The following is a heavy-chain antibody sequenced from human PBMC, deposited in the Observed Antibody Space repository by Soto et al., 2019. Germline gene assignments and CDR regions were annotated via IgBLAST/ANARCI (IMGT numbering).Heavy chain of an antibody. CDR1: GCPFSDYA. J-gene: IGHJ4*02. D-gene: IGHD6-19*01. CDR2: VSHDGRNT. Sequence: GGSIRVSCAAAGCPFSDYAGHWVRKATGKGLEWVAVVSHDGRNTHYADSVKGRFTISRDSSKNTVSLEMTSLRAGDTAVYYCAKGGRQWLVTSDFNYWGQGALVTVS. CDR3: AKGGRQWLVTSDFNY. V-gene: IGHV3-30*18.